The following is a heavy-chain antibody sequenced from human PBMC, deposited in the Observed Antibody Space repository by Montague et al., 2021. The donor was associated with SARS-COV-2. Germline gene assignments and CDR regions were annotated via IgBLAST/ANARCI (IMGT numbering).Heavy chain of an antibody. D-gene: IGHD2-2*01. J-gene: IGHJ6*02. V-gene: IGHV4-34*01. Sequence: SETLSLTCAVYGGSFSGYYWSWIRQPPGKGLEWIGEINHSGSTNCNPSLKSRVTMSVDTSKNQFSLKLSSVTAADTAVYYCTREGYQVLWSDYYYYGMDVWGQGTTVTVSS. CDR1: GGSFSGYY. CDR3: TREGYQVLWSDYYYYGMDV. CDR2: INHSGST.